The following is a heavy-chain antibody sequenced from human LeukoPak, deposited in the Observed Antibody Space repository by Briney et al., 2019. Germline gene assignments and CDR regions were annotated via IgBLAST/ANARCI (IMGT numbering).Heavy chain of an antibody. CDR2: IYYSGST. Sequence: PSETLSLTCTVSGGSISSYYWSWIRQPPGKGLEWIGYIYYSGSTNYNPSLKSRVTISVDTSKNQFSLKLSSVTAADTAVYYCARPYCSGGSCYFQHWGQGTLVTVSS. CDR1: GGSISSYY. D-gene: IGHD2-15*01. J-gene: IGHJ1*01. CDR3: ARPYCSGGSCYFQH. V-gene: IGHV4-59*01.